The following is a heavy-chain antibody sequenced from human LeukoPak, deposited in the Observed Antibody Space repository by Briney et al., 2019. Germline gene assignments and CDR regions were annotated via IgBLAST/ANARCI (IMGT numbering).Heavy chain of an antibody. CDR3: ARGVVVPAAMNYYYYYYMDV. J-gene: IGHJ6*03. CDR1: GYTFTGYY. CDR2: INPNSGGT. V-gene: IGHV1-2*02. Sequence: ASVKVSCMASGYTFTGYYMHWVRQAPGQGLEWMGWINPNSGGTNYAQKFQGRVTMTRDTSISTAYMELSRLRSDDTAVYYCARGVVVPAAMNYYYYYYMDVWGKGTTVTVSS. D-gene: IGHD2-2*01.